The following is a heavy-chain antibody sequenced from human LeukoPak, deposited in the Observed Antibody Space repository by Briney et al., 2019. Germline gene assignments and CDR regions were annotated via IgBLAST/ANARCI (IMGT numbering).Heavy chain of an antibody. D-gene: IGHD3-10*02. J-gene: IGHJ6*04. CDR1: GFTVSSNY. V-gene: IGHV3-66*01. CDR3: AELGITMIGGV. Sequence: GGSLRLSCAASGFTVSSNYMSWVRQGPGKGLECVSVISNDGDTYYADSVKGRFTISRDDAKNSLYLQMNSLRAEGTAVYYCAELGITMIGGVWGKGTTVTISS. CDR2: ISNDGDT.